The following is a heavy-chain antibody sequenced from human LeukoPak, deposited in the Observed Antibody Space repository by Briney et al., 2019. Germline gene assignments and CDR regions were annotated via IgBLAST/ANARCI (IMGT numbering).Heavy chain of an antibody. J-gene: IGHJ5*02. Sequence: GSSVTVSCKASGGTFNSYAISWVRQAPGQGLEWMGGIIPIFGTANYAQKFQGRVTITTDESTSTAYMELSSLRSEDTAVYYCARGIAAAGIGSWFDPWGQGTLVTVSS. CDR2: IIPIFGTA. V-gene: IGHV1-69*05. CDR1: GGTFNSYA. D-gene: IGHD6-13*01. CDR3: ARGIAAAGIGSWFDP.